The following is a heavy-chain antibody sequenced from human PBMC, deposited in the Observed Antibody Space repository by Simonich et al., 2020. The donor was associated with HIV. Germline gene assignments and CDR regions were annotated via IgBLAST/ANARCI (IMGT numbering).Heavy chain of an antibody. J-gene: IGHJ4*02. CDR2: INPNSGGK. CDR1: GYTFTDYY. CDR3: ARAAADYYDTSGYYYGDYFDY. D-gene: IGHD3-22*01. Sequence: QVQLVQSGAEVKKPGASVKVSCKASGYTFTDYYIHWVRQAPGQGLERMGRINPNSGGKSDAKKFQGRVTMTRDTSISTAYMELSRLKSDDTAVYYCARAAADYYDTSGYYYGDYFDYWGQGTLVTVSS. V-gene: IGHV1-2*02.